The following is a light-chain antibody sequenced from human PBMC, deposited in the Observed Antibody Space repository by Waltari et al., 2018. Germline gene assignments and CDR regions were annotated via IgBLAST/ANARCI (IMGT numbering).Light chain of an antibody. CDR3: QWYNSYSGT. CDR2: KAS. J-gene: IGKJ1*01. Sequence: DLQMTQSPSTLSASVADRVTITCRASQSINTWLAWYQQKPGKAPKLLISKASILESGVPSRFSGSGSGTEFTLTISSLQPDDFASYCCQWYNSYSGTFGQGTKVEIK. V-gene: IGKV1-5*03. CDR1: QSINTW.